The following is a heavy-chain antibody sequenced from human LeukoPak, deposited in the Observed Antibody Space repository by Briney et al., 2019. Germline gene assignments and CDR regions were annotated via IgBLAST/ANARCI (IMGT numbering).Heavy chain of an antibody. CDR3: ARVDTMVRGVIDYYFDY. V-gene: IGHV3-53*01. Sequence: GGSLRLSCAASGFTVSSNYMSWVRQAPGKGLGWVSVIYSGGSTYYADSVKGRFTISRDNSKNTLYLQMNSLRAEDTAVYYCARVDTMVRGVIDYYFDYWGQGTLVTVSS. CDR2: IYSGGST. CDR1: GFTVSSNY. J-gene: IGHJ4*02. D-gene: IGHD3-10*01.